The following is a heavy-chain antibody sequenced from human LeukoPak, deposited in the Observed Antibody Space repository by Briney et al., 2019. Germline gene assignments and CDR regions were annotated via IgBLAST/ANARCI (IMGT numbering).Heavy chain of an antibody. D-gene: IGHD3/OR15-3a*01. V-gene: IGHV3-11*04. CDR2: ITPAVTT. Sequence: GGSLRLSCAASGFTLSDYYMTWIRQAPGKGLEWVSYITPAVTTYYADSVKGRFTISRDNAKTSLYLQMNSLRVEDTAVYYCARAGTGYHSSSDYWGQGTLVTVSS. J-gene: IGHJ4*02. CDR1: GFTLSDYY. CDR3: ARAGTGYHSSSDY.